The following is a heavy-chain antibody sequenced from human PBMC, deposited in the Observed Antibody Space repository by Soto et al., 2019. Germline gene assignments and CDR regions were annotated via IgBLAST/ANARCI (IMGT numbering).Heavy chain of an antibody. CDR2: INHSGTT. CDR1: RGSFSGFY. CDR3: ARGRGYVYGSNFYGLDV. Sequence: SETLSLTCGVYRGSFSGFYWSWVRQTPGGGLERIGEINHSGTTNYNPSFQNRVTISVDKSTNNFSLKMTSVTAADAAVYYCARGRGYVYGSNFYGLDVWGQGTTVTVSS. D-gene: IGHD6-25*01. V-gene: IGHV4-34*01. J-gene: IGHJ6*02.